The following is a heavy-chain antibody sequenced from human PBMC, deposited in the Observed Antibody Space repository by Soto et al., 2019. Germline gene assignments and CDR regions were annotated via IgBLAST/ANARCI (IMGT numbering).Heavy chain of an antibody. CDR3: ARDVRSHDYGHYYYGMDG. D-gene: IGHD4-17*01. J-gene: IGHJ6*02. V-gene: IGHV1-18*01. CDR1: GYTFTSYG. Sequence: QVQLVQSGAEVNKPGASVKVSCKASGYTFTSYGISWVRQAPGQGLEWMGWISIYNGNTNYAQKLQGRVTMTTDTSTSTAYMELRSLRSDDTAVYYCARDVRSHDYGHYYYGMDGWGQGTTVTISS. CDR2: ISIYNGNT.